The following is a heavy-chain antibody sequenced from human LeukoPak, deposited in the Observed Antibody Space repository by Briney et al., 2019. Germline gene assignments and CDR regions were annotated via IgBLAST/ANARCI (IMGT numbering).Heavy chain of an antibody. V-gene: IGHV3-21*01. D-gene: IGHD1-14*01. J-gene: IGHJ3*02. CDR1: GFTFSSYS. CDR2: ISSSSSYI. Sequence: GGSLRLSCAASGFTFSSYSMNWVRQAPGKGLEWVPSISSSSSYIYYADSVKGRFTISRDNTKNSLYLQMNSLRAEDTAVYYCARDREPRKHDAFDIWGQGTMVTVSS. CDR3: ARDREPRKHDAFDI.